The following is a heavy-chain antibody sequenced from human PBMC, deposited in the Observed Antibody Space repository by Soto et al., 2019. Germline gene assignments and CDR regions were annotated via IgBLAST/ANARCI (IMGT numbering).Heavy chain of an antibody. D-gene: IGHD6-13*01. CDR3: ARPYSSSAAEATEYFQH. V-gene: IGHV3-33*01. J-gene: IGHJ1*01. CDR2: IWYDGSNK. Sequence: QVQLVESGGGVVQPGRSLRLSCAASGFIFSTYAMHWVRQAPGKGPEWVAVIWYDGSNKYYADSVKGRFTISRDNSKNTLYLQMNSLRAEDTAVYYCARPYSSSAAEATEYFQHWGQGTLVSVSS. CDR1: GFIFSTYA.